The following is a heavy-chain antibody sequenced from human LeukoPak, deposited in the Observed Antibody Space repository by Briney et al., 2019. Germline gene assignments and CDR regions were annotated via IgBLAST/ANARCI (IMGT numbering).Heavy chain of an antibody. Sequence: PGGSLRLSCAASGFTFSSYAMHWVRQAPGKGLEWVAVISYDGSNKYCADSVKGRFTISRDNSKNTLYLQMNSLRAEDTAVYYCARAVEYSYGAGFDYWGQGTLVTVSS. D-gene: IGHD5-18*01. J-gene: IGHJ4*02. V-gene: IGHV3-30-3*01. CDR3: ARAVEYSYGAGFDY. CDR2: ISYDGSNK. CDR1: GFTFSSYA.